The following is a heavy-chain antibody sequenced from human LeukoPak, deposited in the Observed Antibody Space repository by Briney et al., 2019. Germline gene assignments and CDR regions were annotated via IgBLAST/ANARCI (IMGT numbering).Heavy chain of an antibody. CDR2: IYDSGST. D-gene: IGHD5-24*01. CDR1: GGSISSYY. CDR3: ARDGYSPFDY. Sequence: SGTLSLTCTVSGGSISSYYWSWIRQPPGKGLEWIGYIYDSGSTNNNPSLKSRVTISVDTSKNQFSLKLSSVSAADTAVYYCARDGYSPFDYWGQGTLVTVSS. V-gene: IGHV4-59*01. J-gene: IGHJ4*02.